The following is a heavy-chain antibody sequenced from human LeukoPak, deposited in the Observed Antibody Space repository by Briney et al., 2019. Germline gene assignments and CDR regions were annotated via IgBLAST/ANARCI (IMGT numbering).Heavy chain of an antibody. V-gene: IGHV3-48*01. CDR2: ISSSSSTI. CDR1: GFTFSSYS. Sequence: GGSLRLSCAASGFTFSSYSMNWVRQAPGKGLEWVSYISSSSSTIYHADSVKGRFTISRDNAKNSLYLQMNSLRAEDTAVYYCARDDQPLPLDYWGQGTLVTVSS. J-gene: IGHJ4*02. CDR3: ARDDQPLPLDY.